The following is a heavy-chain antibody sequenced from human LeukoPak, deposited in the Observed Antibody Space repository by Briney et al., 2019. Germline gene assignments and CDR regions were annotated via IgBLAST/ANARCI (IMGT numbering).Heavy chain of an antibody. CDR1: GFTFSSYG. V-gene: IGHV3-30*02. CDR2: IRYDGSNK. J-gene: IGHJ3*02. Sequence: TGGSLRLSCAASGFTFSSYGMHWVRQAPGKGLEWVAFIRYDGSNKYYADSVKGRFTISRDNSKNTLYLQMNSLRAEDTAVYYCAKVPAADVDIWGQGTMVTVSS. D-gene: IGHD6-25*01. CDR3: AKVPAADVDI.